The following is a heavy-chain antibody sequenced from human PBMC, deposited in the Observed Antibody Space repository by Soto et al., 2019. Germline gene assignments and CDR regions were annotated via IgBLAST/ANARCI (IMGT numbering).Heavy chain of an antibody. CDR1: GFTFSSYG. Sequence: GGSMRLSCAASGFTFSSYGMHWVRQAPGKGLEWVAVIWYDGSNKYYADSVKGRFTISRDNSKNTLYLQMNSLRAEDTAVYYCARDSEEYYDILTARYYYYYMDVWGKGTTVTVSS. D-gene: IGHD3-9*01. CDR3: ARDSEEYYDILTARYYYYYMDV. CDR2: IWYDGSNK. J-gene: IGHJ6*03. V-gene: IGHV3-33*01.